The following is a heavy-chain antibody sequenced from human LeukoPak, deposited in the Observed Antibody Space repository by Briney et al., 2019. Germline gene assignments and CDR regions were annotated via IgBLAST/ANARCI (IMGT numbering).Heavy chain of an antibody. J-gene: IGHJ4*02. CDR2: IYYSGST. CDR3: ARRGYCTNGVCYAGVAY. D-gene: IGHD2-8*01. CDR1: GGSISSSSYY. Sequence: SETLSLTCTVSGGSISSSSYYWGWIRQPPGKGLEWTGSIYYSGSTYYNPSLKSRVTISVDTSKNQFSLKLSSVTAADTAVYYCARRGYCTNGVCYAGVAYWGQGTLVTVSS. V-gene: IGHV4-39*01.